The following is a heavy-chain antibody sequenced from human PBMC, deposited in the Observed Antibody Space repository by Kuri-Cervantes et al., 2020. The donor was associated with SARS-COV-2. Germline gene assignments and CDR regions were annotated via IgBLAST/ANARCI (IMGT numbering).Heavy chain of an antibody. CDR2: IYYSGST. Sequence: SETLSLTCTVSGGSISSHYWSWIRQPPGKGLEWIGYIYYSGSTNYNPSLKSRVTISVDTSKTQFSLKLSSVTAADTAVYYCARDRRVVIGGGGLAGYMDVWGKGTTVTVSS. CDR3: ARDRRVVIGGGGLAGYMDV. D-gene: IGHD3-3*01. J-gene: IGHJ6*03. V-gene: IGHV4-59*11. CDR1: GGSISSHY.